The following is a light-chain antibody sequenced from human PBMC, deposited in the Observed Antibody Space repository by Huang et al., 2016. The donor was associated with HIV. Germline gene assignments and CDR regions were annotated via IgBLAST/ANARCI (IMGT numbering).Light chain of an antibody. J-gene: IGKJ2*01. CDR3: QQYTTYFPT. Sequence: DIQMTKSPSTLSASVGDRVTITCRASLSISSWLAWYQQKPGKAPKLLIDKASSLESGVPSRFSVSGSGTEFTLTISSLQPDDFATYYCQQYTTYFPTFGQGTKLEIK. CDR1: LSISSW. CDR2: KAS. V-gene: IGKV1-5*03.